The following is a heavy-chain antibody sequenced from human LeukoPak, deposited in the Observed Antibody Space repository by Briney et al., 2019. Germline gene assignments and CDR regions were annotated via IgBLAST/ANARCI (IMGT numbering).Heavy chain of an antibody. CDR2: IRYDGSNK. J-gene: IGHJ4*02. CDR1: GFTFSSYG. CDR3: ARGVVPSAICGVSGFDY. V-gene: IGHV3-30*02. Sequence: GGSLRLSCAACGFTFSSYGMHWVRQAPGKGLEWVAFIRYDGSNKYYADSVKGRFTISRDNSKNTLYLQMNSLRAEDTAVSYCARGVVPSAICGVSGFDYWGQGTLVTVSS. D-gene: IGHD2-2*02.